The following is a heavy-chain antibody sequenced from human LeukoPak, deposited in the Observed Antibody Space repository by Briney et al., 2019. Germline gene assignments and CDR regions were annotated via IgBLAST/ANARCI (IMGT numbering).Heavy chain of an antibody. V-gene: IGHV4-34*01. Sequence: SETLSLTCAVYGGSFSGYYWSWIRQPPGKGLEWIGEINHSGSTNYNPSLKSRVTISVDTSKNQFSLKLSSVTAADTAVYYCARAPALYYYGSGSSNAFDIWGQGTMVTVSS. CDR2: INHSGST. CDR1: GGSFSGYY. CDR3: ARAPALYYYGSGSSNAFDI. J-gene: IGHJ3*02. D-gene: IGHD3-10*01.